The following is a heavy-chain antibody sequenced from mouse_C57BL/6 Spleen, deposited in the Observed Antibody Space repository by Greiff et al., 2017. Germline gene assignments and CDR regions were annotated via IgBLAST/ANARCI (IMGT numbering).Heavy chain of an antibody. CDR1: GFSLTSYG. J-gene: IGHJ2*01. Sequence: QVQLKQSGPGLVAPSQSLSITCTVSGFSLTSYGVHWVRQPPGKGLEWLVVIWSDGSTTYNSALKSRLSISKDNSKSQVFLKMNSLQTDDTAMYYCARHGTSGRYFDYWGQGTTLTVSS. D-gene: IGHD4-1*01. V-gene: IGHV2-6-1*01. CDR3: ARHGTSGRYFDY. CDR2: IWSDGST.